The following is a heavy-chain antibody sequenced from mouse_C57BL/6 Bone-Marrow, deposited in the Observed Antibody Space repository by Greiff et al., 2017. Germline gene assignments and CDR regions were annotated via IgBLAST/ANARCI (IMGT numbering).Heavy chain of an antibody. CDR3: ARSPGYEGDY. D-gene: IGHD2-2*01. J-gene: IGHJ2*01. CDR1: GYTFTSYT. Sequence: VQLQQSGAELARPGASVKMSCKASGYTFTSYTMHWVEQRPGQGLEWIGYINPSSGYTKYNQKFKDKATLTADKSSSTAYMQLSSLTSEDSAVYYCARSPGYEGDYWGQGTTLTVSS. V-gene: IGHV1-4*01. CDR2: INPSSGYT.